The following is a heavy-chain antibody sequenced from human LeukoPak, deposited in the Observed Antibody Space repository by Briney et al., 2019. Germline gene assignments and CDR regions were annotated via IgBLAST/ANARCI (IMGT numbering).Heavy chain of an antibody. J-gene: IGHJ6*03. CDR1: GFTFSSYG. Sequence: PGGSLRLSCAASGFTFSSYGMHWVRQAPGKGLEWVAVISYDGSNKYYADSVKGRFTISRDNSKNTLYLQMNSLRAEDTAVYYCAKSGIAAAGTPYYYYYYYMDVWGKGTTVTVSS. D-gene: IGHD6-13*01. CDR3: AKSGIAAAGTPYYYYYYYMDV. CDR2: ISYDGSNK. V-gene: IGHV3-30*18.